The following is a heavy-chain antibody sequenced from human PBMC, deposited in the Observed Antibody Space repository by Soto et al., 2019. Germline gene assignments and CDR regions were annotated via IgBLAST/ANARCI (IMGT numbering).Heavy chain of an antibody. Sequence: QVQLVESGGGLVKPGASLRLSCAASGFTFSDYYMSWIRQAPGKGLEWVSYISSSGSTIYYADSVKGRFTISRDNAKNSLYLQMNSLSAEDTAVYYCARLYYYDSSGYYRTDAFDIWGHGTMVTVSS. J-gene: IGHJ3*02. CDR3: ARLYYYDSSGYYRTDAFDI. D-gene: IGHD3-22*01. CDR1: GFTFSDYY. V-gene: IGHV3-11*01. CDR2: ISSSGSTI.